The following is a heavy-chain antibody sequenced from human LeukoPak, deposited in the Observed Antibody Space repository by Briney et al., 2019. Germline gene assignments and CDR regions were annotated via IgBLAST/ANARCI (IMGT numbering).Heavy chain of an antibody. CDR3: ARECNYDILTGYYRFDP. Sequence: PGGSLRLSCAASGFTFSSYWMSWVRQAPGKGLEWVANIKQDGSEKYYVDSVKGRFTISRDNAKNSLYLQMNSLRAEDTAVYYCARECNYDILTGYYRFDPWGQGTPVTVSS. J-gene: IGHJ5*02. V-gene: IGHV3-7*03. D-gene: IGHD3-9*01. CDR2: IKQDGSEK. CDR1: GFTFSSYW.